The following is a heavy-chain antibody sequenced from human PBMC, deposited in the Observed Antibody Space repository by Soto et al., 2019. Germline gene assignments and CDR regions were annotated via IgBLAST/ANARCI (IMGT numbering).Heavy chain of an antibody. CDR3: AKGDVLLWFGTLSNRADYYYYMDV. V-gene: IGHV3-30*18. CDR2: ISHDGSNK. Sequence: GGSLRLSCAASGFTFSSYGMHWVRQAPGKGLEWVAVISHDGSNKDYADSVKGRFTISRDNSKKTLYLEMNSLGAEDTAVYYCAKGDVLLWFGTLSNRADYYYYMDVWGKGTTVTVSS. CDR1: GFTFSSYG. J-gene: IGHJ6*03. D-gene: IGHD3-10*01.